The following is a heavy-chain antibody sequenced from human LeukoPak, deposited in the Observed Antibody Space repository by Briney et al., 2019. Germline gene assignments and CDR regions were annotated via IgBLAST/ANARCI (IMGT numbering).Heavy chain of an antibody. J-gene: IGHJ4*02. V-gene: IGHV3-66*01. Sequence: PGGSLRLSCAASGFTVSSNYMSWVRQAPGKGLEWVSVIYSGGSTYYADSVKGRFTISRDNSKNTLYLQMNSLRAEDTAVYYCARDAIAVAGTSCNRGQGTLVTVSS. D-gene: IGHD6-19*01. CDR3: ARDAIAVAGTSCN. CDR2: IYSGGST. CDR1: GFTVSSNY.